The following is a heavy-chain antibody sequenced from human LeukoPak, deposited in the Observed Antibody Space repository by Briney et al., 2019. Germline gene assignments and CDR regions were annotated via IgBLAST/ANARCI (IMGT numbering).Heavy chain of an antibody. CDR1: GFTFSRFW. D-gene: IGHD4-11*01. J-gene: IGHJ4*02. CDR2: IKQGGSEI. CDR3: ARDRESESDSEGDY. V-gene: IGHV3-7*01. Sequence: GGSLRLSCSASGFTFSRFWLSWVRKAPGKGLEYVALIKQGGSEIFHMDSVKGRFTISRDDATNSLYLQMNSLRVEDTALYYCARDRESESDSEGDYWGQGTLVTVSS.